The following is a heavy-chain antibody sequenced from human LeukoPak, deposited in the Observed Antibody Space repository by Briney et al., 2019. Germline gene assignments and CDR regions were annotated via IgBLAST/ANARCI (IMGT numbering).Heavy chain of an antibody. D-gene: IGHD5-12*01. J-gene: IGHJ5*02. V-gene: IGHV3-23*01. CDR3: AKDPRYSGYDYGVA. CDR2: ISGSGGST. Sequence: PGGSLRLSCAASGFTFSSYAMSWVRQAPGEGLEWVSAISGSGGSTYYADSVKGRFTISRDNSKNTLYLQMNSLRAEDTAVYYCAKDPRYSGYDYGVAWGQGTLVTVSS. CDR1: GFTFSSYA.